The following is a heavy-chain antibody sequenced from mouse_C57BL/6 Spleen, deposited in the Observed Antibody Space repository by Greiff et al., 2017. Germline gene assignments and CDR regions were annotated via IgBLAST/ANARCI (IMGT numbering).Heavy chain of an antibody. CDR2: IHPNSGST. D-gene: IGHD2-3*01. J-gene: IGHJ3*01. CDR3: ARENDGYRSWFAY. V-gene: IGHV1-64*01. Sequence: QVQLKQPGAELVKPGASVKLSCKASGYTFTSYWMPWVKQRPGQGPEWIGMIHPNSGSTNYNEKFKSKATLTVDKSSSTAYMQLSSLTSEDSAVYYCARENDGYRSWFAYWGQGTLVTVSA. CDR1: GYTFTSYW.